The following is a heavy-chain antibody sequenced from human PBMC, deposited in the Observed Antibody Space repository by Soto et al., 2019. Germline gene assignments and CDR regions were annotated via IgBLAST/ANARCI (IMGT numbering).Heavy chain of an antibody. CDR1: GLTFCSYA. J-gene: IGHJ4*02. Sequence: GGSLRLCCAACGLTFCSYAMSWVRQAPGKGLEWVSAISGSGGSTYYADSVKGRFTISRDNSKNTLYLQMNSLRAEDTAVYYCAKDKELRPKTSYDYWGQGTLVTVSS. V-gene: IGHV3-23*01. D-gene: IGHD1-7*01. CDR3: AKDKELRPKTSYDY. CDR2: ISGSGGST.